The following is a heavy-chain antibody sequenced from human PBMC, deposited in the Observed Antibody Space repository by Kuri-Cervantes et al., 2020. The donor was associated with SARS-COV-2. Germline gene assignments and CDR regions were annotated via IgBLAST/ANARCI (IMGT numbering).Heavy chain of an antibody. CDR3: ARDAHSTPGDY. D-gene: IGHD6-13*01. CDR2: ISSSSSYI. V-gene: IGHV3-21*01. CDR1: GFTFSSYS. J-gene: IGHJ4*02. Sequence: GGSLRLSCAASGFTFSSYSMNWVRQAPGKGLEWVSSISSSSSYIYYADSVKGRYTISRDNAKNSLYLQVNSLRAEDTAVYYCARDAHSTPGDYWGQGTLVTVSS.